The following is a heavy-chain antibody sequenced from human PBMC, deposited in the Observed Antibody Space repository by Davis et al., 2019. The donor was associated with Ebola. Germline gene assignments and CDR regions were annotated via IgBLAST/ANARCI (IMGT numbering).Heavy chain of an antibody. D-gene: IGHD2-21*02. CDR1: GFTFSSYE. CDR2: ISSSGSTI. Sequence: PGGSLRLSCAASGFTFSSYEMNWVRQAPGKGLEWVSYISSSGSTIYYADSVKGRFTISRDNAKTSLYLQMNSLRAEDTAVYYCAREIGVVTAIPGRDAFDIWGQGTMVTVSS. J-gene: IGHJ3*02. V-gene: IGHV3-48*03. CDR3: AREIGVVTAIPGRDAFDI.